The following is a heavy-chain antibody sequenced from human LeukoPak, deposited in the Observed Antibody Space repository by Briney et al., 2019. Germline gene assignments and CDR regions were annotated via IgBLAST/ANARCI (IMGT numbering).Heavy chain of an antibody. CDR3: ARGGIPDY. CDR2: FYTSATP. J-gene: IGHJ4*02. Sequence: PSETLSLTCTVSGGSISRGSYFWSWIRQPAGKGLEWIGRFYTSATPNYNPSLKSRVTISVDTSRNQFSLKLSSVTAADTAVYYCARGGIPDYWGQGILVTVSS. CDR1: GGSISRGSYF. V-gene: IGHV4-61*02. D-gene: IGHD2-21*01.